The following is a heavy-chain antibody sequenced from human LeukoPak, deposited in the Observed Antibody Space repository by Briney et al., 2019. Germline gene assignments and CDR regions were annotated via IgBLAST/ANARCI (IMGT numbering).Heavy chain of an antibody. Sequence: ASVKVSCKASGYTFTGYYMHWVRQAPGQGLERMGRISPNSGGTNYAQKFQGRVTMTRDTSISTAYMELSRLRSDDTAVYYCARSRDFGWFDPWGQGTLVTVSS. J-gene: IGHJ5*02. D-gene: IGHD3-3*01. V-gene: IGHV1-2*06. CDR2: ISPNSGGT. CDR3: ARSRDFGWFDP. CDR1: GYTFTGYY.